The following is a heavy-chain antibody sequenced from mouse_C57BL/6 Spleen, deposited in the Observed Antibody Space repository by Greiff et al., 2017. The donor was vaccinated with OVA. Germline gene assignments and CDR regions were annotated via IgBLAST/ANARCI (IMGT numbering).Heavy chain of an antibody. J-gene: IGHJ1*03. CDR2: IYPGSGST. CDR3: ASYYYGSSLGWYFDV. D-gene: IGHD1-1*01. CDR1: GYTFTSYW. Sequence: QVQLQPGAELVKPGASVKMSCKASGYTFTSYWITWVKQRPGQGLEWIGDIYPGSGSTNYNEKFKSKATLTVDTSSSTAYMQLSSLTSEDSAVYYCASYYYGSSLGWYFDVWGTGTTVTVSS. V-gene: IGHV1-55*01.